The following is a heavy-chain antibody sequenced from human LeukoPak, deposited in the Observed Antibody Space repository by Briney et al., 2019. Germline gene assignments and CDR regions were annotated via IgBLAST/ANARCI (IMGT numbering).Heavy chain of an antibody. CDR2: MFYNGDI. CDR3: ARGHYGLDP. J-gene: IGHJ5*02. V-gene: IGHV4-59*08. D-gene: IGHD3-16*01. Sequence: SETLSLTCTVFGGSIRGYYWSWIRQPPGKGLEWIAYMFYNGDINYNPSLQSRVAISVDTSKDHFSLKLRSVTAADTAMYYCARGHYGLDPWGQGTLVTVSS. CDR1: GGSIRGYY.